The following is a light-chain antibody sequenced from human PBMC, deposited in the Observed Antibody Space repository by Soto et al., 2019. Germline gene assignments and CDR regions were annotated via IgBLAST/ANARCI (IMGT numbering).Light chain of an antibody. Sequence: QSALTQPASVSGSPGQSITISCTGTSSDVGAYDYVSWYQHPPGKAPKLIIYEVNNRPSGVSNRFSGSKSGNTASLTISGLQAEDEADYYCSSYTSSSTYVFGTGTKVTVL. V-gene: IGLV2-14*01. CDR2: EVN. J-gene: IGLJ1*01. CDR3: SSYTSSSTYV. CDR1: SSDVGAYDY.